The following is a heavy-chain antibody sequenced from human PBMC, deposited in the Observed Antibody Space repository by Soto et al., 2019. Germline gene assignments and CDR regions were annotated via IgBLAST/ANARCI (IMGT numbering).Heavy chain of an antibody. D-gene: IGHD3-10*01. V-gene: IGHV3-72*01. CDR2: IRNRPNSYTT. Sequence: EVQLVESGGGLVQPGGSLRLSCAASGFTFSDHYMDWVRQAPGKGLEWVGRIRNRPNSYTTHYAASVKGRFAVIRDDSETLVYLQISDLTAEDAAVYYCVRDSGRGFYFDYWGQGAQVTVSS. CDR3: VRDSGRGFYFDY. J-gene: IGHJ4*02. CDR1: GFTFSDHY.